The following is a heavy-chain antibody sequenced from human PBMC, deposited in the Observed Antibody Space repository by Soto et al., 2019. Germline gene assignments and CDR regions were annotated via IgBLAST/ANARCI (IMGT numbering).Heavy chain of an antibody. V-gene: IGHV4-31*03. J-gene: IGHJ4*02. CDR3: ARSLENYFHY. CDR1: GGSISSGGYY. CDR2: IYYSGST. Sequence: QVQLQESGPGLVKPSQTLSLTCTVSGGSISSGGYYWSWIRQHPGKGLEWIGYIYYSGSTYYNPSLKSRATISVDMSKNQFALKLSSVTAADTAGYYCARSLENYFHYWGQGTLVTGSS. D-gene: IGHD1-1*01.